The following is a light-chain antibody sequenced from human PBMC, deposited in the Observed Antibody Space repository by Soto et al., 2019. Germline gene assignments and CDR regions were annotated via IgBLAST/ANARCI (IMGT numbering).Light chain of an antibody. CDR1: SSDVGGYNY. Sequence: QSVLTQPASVSGSPGQSITISCTGTSSDVGGYNYVSWYQQHPGKAPKLMIYDVSNRPSGVSNRFSGSKSGNTASLTISGLQAEDKADYYCSSYTSSYVFGTGTKLTVL. V-gene: IGLV2-14*01. CDR2: DVS. J-gene: IGLJ1*01. CDR3: SSYTSSYV.